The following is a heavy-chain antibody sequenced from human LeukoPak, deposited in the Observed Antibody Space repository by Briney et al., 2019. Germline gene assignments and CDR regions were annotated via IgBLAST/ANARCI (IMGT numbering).Heavy chain of an antibody. D-gene: IGHD3-10*01. CDR2: ISYDGSNK. Sequence: PGRSLRLSCAASGFTFSSYAMHWVRQAPGKGLEWVAVISYDGSNKYYADSVKGRFTISRDNSKNTLYLQMNSLRAEDTAVYYCARDRGHYFDYWGQGTLVPVSS. CDR1: GFTFSSYA. V-gene: IGHV3-30-3*01. CDR3: ARDRGHYFDY. J-gene: IGHJ4*02.